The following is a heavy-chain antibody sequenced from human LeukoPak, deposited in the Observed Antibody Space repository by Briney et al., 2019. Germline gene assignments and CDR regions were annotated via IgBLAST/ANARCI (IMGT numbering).Heavy chain of an antibody. Sequence: QPGGSLRLSCAASGFTFSSYEMIWVRQATGKGLEWGSYISSSGSTIYYADSVKGRFTISRDNDKNSLYLQMNSLRAEDTAVYYCAREAAYYYGSVSYYIADAFDIWGQGTMVTVSS. CDR1: GFTFSSYE. CDR3: AREAAYYYGSVSYYIADAFDI. D-gene: IGHD3-10*01. J-gene: IGHJ3*02. V-gene: IGHV3-48*03. CDR2: ISSSGSTI.